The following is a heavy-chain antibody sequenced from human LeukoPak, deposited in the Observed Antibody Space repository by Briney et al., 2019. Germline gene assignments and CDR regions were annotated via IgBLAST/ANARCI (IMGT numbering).Heavy chain of an antibody. CDR3: ARGTRGYSYGSGAVDY. CDR2: INPNSGGT. CDR1: GYTFTGYY. D-gene: IGHD5-18*01. J-gene: IGHJ4*02. Sequence: ASVKVSCKASGYTFTGYYMHWVRQAPGQGLEWMGWINPNSGGTNYAQKFQGRVTMTRDTSISTAYMELSRLRSDDTAVYYCARGTRGYSYGSGAVDYWGQGTLVTVSS. V-gene: IGHV1-2*02.